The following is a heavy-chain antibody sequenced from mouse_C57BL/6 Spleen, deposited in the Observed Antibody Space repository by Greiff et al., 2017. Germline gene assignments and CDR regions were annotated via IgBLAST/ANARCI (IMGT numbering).Heavy chain of an antibody. D-gene: IGHD1-1*01. Sequence: VQLQQPGAELVKPGASVKLSCKASGYTFTSYWMQWVKQRPGQGLEWIGEIDPSDSYTNYNPKFKGKATLTVDTSSSTAYMQLSSLTSEDSAVYYCARRTTVVATGDYWGQGTTLTVSS. V-gene: IGHV1-50*01. CDR1: GYTFTSYW. CDR3: ARRTTVVATGDY. J-gene: IGHJ2*01. CDR2: IDPSDSYT.